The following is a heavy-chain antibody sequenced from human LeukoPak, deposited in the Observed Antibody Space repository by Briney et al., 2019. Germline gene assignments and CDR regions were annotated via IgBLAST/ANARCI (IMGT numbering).Heavy chain of an antibody. J-gene: IGHJ4*02. Sequence: GGSLRLSCAASGFTFSGSAMHWVRQASGRGLEWVGRIRSKANTYATAYVASVKGRFTISRDDSKNTAYLQMNSLKTEDTAVYYCVKGSGAGRPYYFDYWGQGTLVTVSS. D-gene: IGHD3-16*01. V-gene: IGHV3-73*01. CDR2: IRSKANTYAT. CDR3: VKGSGAGRPYYFDY. CDR1: GFTFSGSA.